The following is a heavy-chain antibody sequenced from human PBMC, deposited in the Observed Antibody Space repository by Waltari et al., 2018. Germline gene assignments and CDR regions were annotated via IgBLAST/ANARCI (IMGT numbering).Heavy chain of an antibody. J-gene: IGHJ3*02. Sequence: QVQLQQSGPGLVKPSQNLSLPCAISGDSVSSNSAAWSWLRQSPSRGVEWLGRTYYRSKWYNDYAVSVKSRITINPDTSKNQFSLQLNSVTPEDTAVDYCAREPTAYDAFDIWGQGTMVTVSS. CDR3: AREPTAYDAFDI. CDR1: GDSVSSNSAA. V-gene: IGHV6-1*01. CDR2: TYYRSKWYN. D-gene: IGHD5-18*01.